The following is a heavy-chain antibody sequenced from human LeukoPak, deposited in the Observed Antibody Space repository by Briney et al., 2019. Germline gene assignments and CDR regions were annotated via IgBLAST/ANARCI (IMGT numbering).Heavy chain of an antibody. CDR1: GGSVSSVNHY. J-gene: IGHJ6*03. V-gene: IGHV4-61*01. Sequence: SETLSLTCTVSGGSVSSVNHYWSWMRQPPGKGLEWIGYIHYSGSTTYNPSLKSRVTISIDTSKTQFSLKLSSVTAADTALYYCARVDYYHYYLDVWGTGTTVTVSS. CDR2: IHYSGST. CDR3: ARVDYYHYYLDV.